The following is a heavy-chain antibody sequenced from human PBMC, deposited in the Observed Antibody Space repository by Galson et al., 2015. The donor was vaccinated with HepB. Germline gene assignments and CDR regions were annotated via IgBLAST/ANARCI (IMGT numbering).Heavy chain of an antibody. CDR1: GFTFSSSS. V-gene: IGHV3-7*01. CDR2: IKQDGSEK. J-gene: IGHJ5*02. D-gene: IGHD5-24*01. Sequence: SLRLSCAASGFTFSSSSMNWVRQAPGKGPEWVATIKQDGSEKYYVDSVKGRFTISRDNAENSLFLQMNSLRVEDTAVYYCAKDWQMGSWGRGTLVTVSS. CDR3: AKDWQMGS.